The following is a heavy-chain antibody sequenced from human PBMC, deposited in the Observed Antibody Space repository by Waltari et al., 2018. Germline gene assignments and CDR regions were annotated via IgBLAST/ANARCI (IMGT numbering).Heavy chain of an antibody. CDR3: ARDHTYRIDY. CDR2: IKGDGSSP. J-gene: IGHJ4*02. CDR1: GFTLTSYW. Sequence: EVQLVESGGGLVQPGGSLRLSCAASGFTLTSYWMHWVRQAPGKGPVWVSRIKGDGSSPTYVDSVKGRLTISTDSAQNTMYLQMNSLRVDDTAVYYCARDHTYRIDYWGQGTPVTVSS. V-gene: IGHV3-74*01.